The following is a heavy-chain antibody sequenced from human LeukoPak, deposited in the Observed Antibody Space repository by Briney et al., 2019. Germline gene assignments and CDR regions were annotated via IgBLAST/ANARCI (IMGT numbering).Heavy chain of an antibody. V-gene: IGHV1-2*02. J-gene: IGHJ3*02. D-gene: IGHD3-10*01. Sequence: ASVKVSCKASGYTYTSYDINWVRQAPGQGLEWMGWINPNSGGTNYAQKFQGRVTMTRDTSISTAYMELSRLRSDDTAVYYCAREGVSASAFDIWGQGTMVTVSS. CDR2: INPNSGGT. CDR3: AREGVSASAFDI. CDR1: GYTYTSYD.